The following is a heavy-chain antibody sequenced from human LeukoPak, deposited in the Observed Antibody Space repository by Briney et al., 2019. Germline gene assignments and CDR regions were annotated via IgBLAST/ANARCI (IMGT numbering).Heavy chain of an antibody. CDR2: FDPEEGET. CDR3: AAAGYSGYDFSY. Sequence: ASVKVSCKVSGYTLTELSMHWVRRAPGNGLEWMGGFDPEEGETIYAQKFQGRVTMTEDTSTETAYMELSSLRSEDTAVYYCAAAGYSGYDFSYWGQGTLVTVPS. D-gene: IGHD5-12*01. CDR1: GYTLTELS. V-gene: IGHV1-24*01. J-gene: IGHJ4*02.